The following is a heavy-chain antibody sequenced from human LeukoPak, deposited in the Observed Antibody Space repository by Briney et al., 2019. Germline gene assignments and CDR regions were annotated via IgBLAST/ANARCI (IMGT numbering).Heavy chain of an antibody. CDR1: GYTFTGYY. V-gene: IGHV1-2*06. CDR2: INPNSYGT. CDR3: ARGRISVYYDSSGTYPLDY. D-gene: IGHD3-22*01. Sequence: ASVKVSCKASGYTFTGYYTYWVRQAPGQGLEWMGLINPNSYGTNYAQKFQGRVTMTRDTSISTAYMELSRLTSDDTAVYYCARGRISVYYDSSGTYPLDYWGQGTLVTVSS. J-gene: IGHJ4*02.